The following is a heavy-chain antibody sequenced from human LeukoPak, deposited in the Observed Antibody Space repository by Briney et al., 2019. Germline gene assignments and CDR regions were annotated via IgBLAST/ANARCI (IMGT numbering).Heavy chain of an antibody. J-gene: IGHJ5*02. CDR3: ARGHSGTYRGNWFDP. D-gene: IGHD1-26*01. V-gene: IGHV4-39*07. CDR1: GGSISSNSYY. CDR2: IYYSGST. Sequence: LETLSLTCIVSGGSISSNSYYWGWIRQPPGKGLVWIGTIYYSGSTYYNPSLKSRVTILVDTSKNQFSLKLSSVTAAGTAVYYCARGHSGTYRGNWFDPWGQGTLVTVSS.